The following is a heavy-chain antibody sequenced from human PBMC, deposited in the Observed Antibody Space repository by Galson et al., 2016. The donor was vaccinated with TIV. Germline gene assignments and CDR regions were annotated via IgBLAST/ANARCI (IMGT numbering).Heavy chain of an antibody. J-gene: IGHJ4*02. D-gene: IGHD3-9*01. V-gene: IGHV1-69*02. CDR2: IIPVLGMT. CDR1: GGTFISYT. CDR3: ARADSVDISSTEY. Sequence: SVKVSCKASGGTFISYTHSWVRQAPGQGLEWMGRIIPVLGMTNYAQKFQGRVTITADRFTGTAYLELSSLKPGDTAVYYCARADSVDISSTEYWGQGTLVTVSS.